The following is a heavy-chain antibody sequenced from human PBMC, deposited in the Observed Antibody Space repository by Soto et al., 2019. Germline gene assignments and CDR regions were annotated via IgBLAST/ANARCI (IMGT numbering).Heavy chain of an antibody. CDR1: TISINVHG. CDR2: ISNDGRVQ. CDR3: ARDIWSGDYKWFDS. Sequence: QVQLVESGGGVVQPGRSLRLSCTSSTISINVHGIQWVRQAPAKGLEWLAFISNDGRVQYYADSVKGRFTISRDYSENTVDLQMNSLRNEETAVYYCARDIWSGDYKWFDSWGPGTLVTVSS. D-gene: IGHD3-3*01. J-gene: IGHJ5*01. V-gene: IGHV3-30*03.